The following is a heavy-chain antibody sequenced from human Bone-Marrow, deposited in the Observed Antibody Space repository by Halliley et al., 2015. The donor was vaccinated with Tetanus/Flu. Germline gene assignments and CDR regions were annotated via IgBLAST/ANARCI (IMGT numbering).Heavy chain of an antibody. CDR2: KT. D-gene: IGHD6-19*01. Sequence: KTYYADSVKGRFTISRDNSKKTLYLQMNSLRIEDTVVYYCARDGARTSGWEGASYYSYGMDVWGQGTTVPVSS. J-gene: IGHJ6*02. CDR3: ARDGARTSGWEGASYYSYGMDV. V-gene: IGHV3-30*01.